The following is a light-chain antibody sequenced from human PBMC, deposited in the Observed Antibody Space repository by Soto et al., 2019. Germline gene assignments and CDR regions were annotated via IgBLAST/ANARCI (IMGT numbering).Light chain of an antibody. CDR3: AAWDDSLNGVV. Sequence: QSVLTQPPSASGTPGQRVTISCSGSSSNIGSNTVNWYQQLPGTAPKLLIYSNNQRPSRVPDRFSSSKSGTSASLAISGLQSEDEADYYCAAWDDSLNGVVFGGGTQLTVL. J-gene: IGLJ2*01. CDR2: SNN. CDR1: SSNIGSNT. V-gene: IGLV1-44*01.